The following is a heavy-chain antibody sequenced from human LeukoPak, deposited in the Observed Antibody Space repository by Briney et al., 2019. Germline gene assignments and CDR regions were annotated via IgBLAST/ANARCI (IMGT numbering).Heavy chain of an antibody. J-gene: IGHJ4*02. D-gene: IGHD5-12*01. CDR2: IIPIFGTA. CDR3: RVVANPFDY. CDR1: GGTFNSYA. V-gene: IGHV1-69*05. Sequence: ASVKVSCKASGGTFNSYAISWVRQAPGQGLEWMGRIIPIFGTANYAQKFQGRVTITTDESTSTAYMELSSLRSEDTAVYYCRVVANPFDYWGQGTLVTVSS.